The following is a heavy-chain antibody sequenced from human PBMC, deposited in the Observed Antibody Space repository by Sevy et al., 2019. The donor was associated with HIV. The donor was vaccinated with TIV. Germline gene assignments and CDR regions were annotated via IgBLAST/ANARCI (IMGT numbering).Heavy chain of an antibody. Sequence: GGSLRLSCAASGFTFSSYGMHWVRQAPGKGLEWVAVTSYDGSNKYYADSVKGRFTISRDNSKNTLYLQMNSLRAEDTAVYYCAKGNAAIAAAGTFDYWGQGTLVTVSS. D-gene: IGHD6-13*01. CDR1: GFTFSSYG. J-gene: IGHJ4*02. CDR2: TSYDGSNK. V-gene: IGHV3-30*18. CDR3: AKGNAAIAAAGTFDY.